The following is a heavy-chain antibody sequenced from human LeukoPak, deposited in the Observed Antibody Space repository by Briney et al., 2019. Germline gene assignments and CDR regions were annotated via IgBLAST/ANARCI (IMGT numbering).Heavy chain of an antibody. J-gene: IGHJ4*02. CDR1: GGSISSGSYY. CDR2: IHTSGTT. CDR3: ARDAKYYYGSRTYFFFEY. Sequence: SETLSLTCTVSGGSISSGSYYWSWIRQPAGKGLEWIGRIHTSGTTNYNPSLKSRVTMSIDTSKNQFSLKLSSVTAADTAIYYCARDAKYYYGSRTYFFFEYWGQGTLLTVSS. D-gene: IGHD3-10*01. V-gene: IGHV4-61*02.